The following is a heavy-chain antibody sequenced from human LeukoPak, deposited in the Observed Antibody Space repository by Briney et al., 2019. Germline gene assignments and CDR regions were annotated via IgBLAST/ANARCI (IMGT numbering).Heavy chain of an antibody. CDR2: IYNGGRT. CDR1: WVILNSNY. V-gene: IGHV3-66*01. Sequence: GGSLTLYRALCWVILNSNYMTSVRQAPGKGLEWVSVIYNGGRTYYPDSGKGRFTTSRHNSKNTLYLQMNSLRPQDTAVYYCGRSPDRYEPFDIWGQGTMVSVSS. J-gene: IGHJ3*02. CDR3: GRSPDRYEPFDI. D-gene: IGHD2-15*01.